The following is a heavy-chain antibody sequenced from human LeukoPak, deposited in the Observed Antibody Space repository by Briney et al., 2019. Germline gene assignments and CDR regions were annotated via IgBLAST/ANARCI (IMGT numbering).Heavy chain of an antibody. CDR3: ARGRVHGIPGAFDI. CDR2: IYHSGST. Sequence: SETLSLTCTVSGYSISSGYYWGWIRQPPGKGLEWIGSIYHSGSTNYNPSLKSRVTISVDTSKNQFSLKLSSVTAADTAVYYCARGRVHGIPGAFDIWGQGTMVTVSS. D-gene: IGHD2-21*01. V-gene: IGHV4-38-2*02. CDR1: GYSISSGYY. J-gene: IGHJ3*02.